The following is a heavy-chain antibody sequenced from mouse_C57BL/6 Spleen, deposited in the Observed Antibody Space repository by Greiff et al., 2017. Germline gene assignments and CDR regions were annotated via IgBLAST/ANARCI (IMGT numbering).Heavy chain of an antibody. V-gene: IGHV8-12*01. CDR1: GFSLSTSGMG. D-gene: IGHD2-4*01. CDR2: LYWDGAK. CDR3: ARCYYDSYYFDY. J-gene: IGHJ2*01. Sequence: QVTLKESGPGILQSSQTLSLTCSFSGFSLSTSGMGVSWLRQPSGKGLEWLAHLYWDGAKRYNQFLKSRLTMSKATSRNQVILKITSVDTAATATYSCARCYYDSYYFDYWGQGTTLTVSS.